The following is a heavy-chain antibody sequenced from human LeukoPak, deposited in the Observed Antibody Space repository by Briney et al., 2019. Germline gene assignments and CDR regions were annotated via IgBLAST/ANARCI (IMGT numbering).Heavy chain of an antibody. V-gene: IGHV1-69*04. J-gene: IGHJ4*02. Sequence: GSSVKVSCKASGGTFSSYAISWVRQAPGQGLEWMGRIIPILGIANYAQKFQGRVTITADKSTSTAYMELSSLRSEDTAVYDCARDLPRRDTAMVSFDYWGQGTLVTVYS. CDR3: ARDLPRRDTAMVSFDY. CDR2: IIPILGIA. CDR1: GGTFSSYA. D-gene: IGHD5-18*01.